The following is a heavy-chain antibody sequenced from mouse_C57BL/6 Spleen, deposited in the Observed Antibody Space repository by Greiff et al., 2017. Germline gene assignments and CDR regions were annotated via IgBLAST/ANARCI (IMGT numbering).Heavy chain of an antibody. Sequence: VQLQESGAELVRPGASVTLSCKASGYTFTDYEMHWVKQTPVHGLEWIGAIDPETGGTAYNQKFKGKAILTADKSSCTAYMGLRSLTSEDSAVYYCTSEYYSNPHFDYWGQGTTLTASS. D-gene: IGHD2-5*01. CDR3: TSEYYSNPHFDY. CDR1: GYTFTDYE. J-gene: IGHJ2*01. V-gene: IGHV1-15*01. CDR2: IDPETGGT.